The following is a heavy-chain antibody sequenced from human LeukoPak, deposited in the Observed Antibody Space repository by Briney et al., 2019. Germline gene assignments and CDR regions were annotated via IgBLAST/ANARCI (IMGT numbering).Heavy chain of an antibody. Sequence: PSETLSLTCTVSGGSISSYYWSWIRQPPGKGLEWIGYIYYSGSTNYNPSLKSRVTISVDTSKNQFSLKLSSVTAADTAVYYCARGSGYYSKYFDYWGQGTLVTVSS. D-gene: IGHD3-22*01. V-gene: IGHV4-59*12. CDR2: IYYSGST. J-gene: IGHJ4*02. CDR3: ARGSGYYSKYFDY. CDR1: GGSISSYY.